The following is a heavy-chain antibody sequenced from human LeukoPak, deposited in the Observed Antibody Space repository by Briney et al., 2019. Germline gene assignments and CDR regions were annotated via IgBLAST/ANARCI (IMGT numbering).Heavy chain of an antibody. CDR2: ISSSSYI. CDR3: ARVVRGSGDYFDY. J-gene: IGHJ4*02. D-gene: IGHD2-15*01. CDR1: GFTFSSYS. Sequence: GGSLRLSCAASGFTFSSYSMNWVRQAPGKGLEWVSSISSSSYIYYADSVKGRFTISRDNAKNSLYLQMNSLRAEDTAVYYCARVVRGSGDYFDYWGQGTLVTVSS. V-gene: IGHV3-21*01.